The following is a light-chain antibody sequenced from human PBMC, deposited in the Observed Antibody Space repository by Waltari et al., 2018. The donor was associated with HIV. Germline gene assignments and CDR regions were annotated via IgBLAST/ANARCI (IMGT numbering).Light chain of an antibody. CDR3: QQDYDVPLT. J-gene: IGKJ4*01. V-gene: IGKV1-NL1*01. Sequence: DIQMTQSPSSLSASIGDTISIRCRARHDIGNSVSWFQQQPGKAPILQGGVPSRFSGSGSGTDYTLTISGLQSDDFATYFCQQDYDVPLTFGGGTRVDI. CDR1: HDIGNS.